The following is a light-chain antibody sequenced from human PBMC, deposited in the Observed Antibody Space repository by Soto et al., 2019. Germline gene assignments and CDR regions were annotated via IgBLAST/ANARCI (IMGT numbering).Light chain of an antibody. Sequence: QSVLTQPASVSGSPGQAITISCTGTSNDYVSWYQQHPGTAPKLMIYEVSNRPSGVSNRFSGSKSGNSASLTISGLHAEDEADYYCSSYTSSSTYVFGTVTKLTVL. CDR2: EVS. CDR1: SNDY. V-gene: IGLV2-14*01. J-gene: IGLJ1*01. CDR3: SSYTSSSTYV.